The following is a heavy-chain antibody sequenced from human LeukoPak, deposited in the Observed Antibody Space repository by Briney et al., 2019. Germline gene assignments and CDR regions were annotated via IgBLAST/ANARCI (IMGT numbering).Heavy chain of an antibody. CDR1: GFTFSSYG. D-gene: IGHD3-10*01. Sequence: GGSLRLSCAASGFTFSSYGMNWVRQAPGKGLEWVSGIGVGGTTYYADSVKGRFTISRDTSKNTLYLQMNSLRAEDTAVYYCAKEAGSGSYYKDYWGQGTLVTVSS. J-gene: IGHJ4*02. CDR3: AKEAGSGSYYKDY. CDR2: IGVGGTT. V-gene: IGHV3-23*01.